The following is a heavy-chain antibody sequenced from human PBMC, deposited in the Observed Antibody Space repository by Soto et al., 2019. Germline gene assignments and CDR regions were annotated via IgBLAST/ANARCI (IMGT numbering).Heavy chain of an antibody. CDR3: ARPSLHPYCSSTSCYNYYYGMDV. CDR1: GHTFTAYY. J-gene: IGHJ6*02. D-gene: IGHD2-2*02. CDR2: INPNSGDT. V-gene: IGHV1-2*02. Sequence: SVKVSCKPSGHTFTAYYIDWVRQAPGQGLEWMGWINPNSGDTKYSQKFQGRVTITRDTSASTAYMELSSLRSEDTAVYYCARPSLHPYCSSTSCYNYYYGMDVWGQGTTVTVSS.